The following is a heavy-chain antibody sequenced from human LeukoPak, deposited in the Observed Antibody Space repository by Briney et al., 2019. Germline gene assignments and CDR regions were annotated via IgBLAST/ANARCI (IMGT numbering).Heavy chain of an antibody. CDR2: IYHSGST. Sequence: SETLSLTCAVSGYSISSGYYWGWIRQPPGKGLEWIGSIYHSGSTYYNPSLKSRVTISVDTSKNQFSLKLSSVTAADTAVYYCARGGVRGVVVPAAIRGSPPDYWGQGTLVTVSS. V-gene: IGHV4-38-2*01. CDR1: GYSISSGYY. D-gene: IGHD2-2*01. CDR3: ARGGVRGVVVPAAIRGSPPDY. J-gene: IGHJ4*02.